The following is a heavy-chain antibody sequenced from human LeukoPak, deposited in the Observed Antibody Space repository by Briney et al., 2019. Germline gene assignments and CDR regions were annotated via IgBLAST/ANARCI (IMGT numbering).Heavy chain of an antibody. CDR3: ARTDCGGDCQDYYGMDV. CDR2: IIPILGIA. V-gene: IGHV1-69*04. Sequence: ASVKVSCKASGGTFSSYAISWVRQAPGQGLEWMGRIIPILGIANYAQKFQGRVTITADKSTSTAYMELSSLRSEDTAVYYCARTDCGGDCQDYYGMDVWGQGTTVTVSS. J-gene: IGHJ6*02. D-gene: IGHD2-21*02. CDR1: GGTFSSYA.